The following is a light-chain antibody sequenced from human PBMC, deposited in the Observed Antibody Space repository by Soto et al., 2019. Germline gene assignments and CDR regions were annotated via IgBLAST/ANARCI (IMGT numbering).Light chain of an antibody. J-gene: IGKJ4*01. CDR3: QQYDDLPLT. V-gene: IGKV1-33*01. CDR2: DSS. Sequence: DIPLTQSPSSLSASVGDRVSLTCQASQDITNDLNWYQQKPGQAPKLLIYDSSTLETGVPSRFSGSGSGTDFTFSISSLQPDDFATYYCQQYDDLPLTFGGGTKVEIK. CDR1: QDITND.